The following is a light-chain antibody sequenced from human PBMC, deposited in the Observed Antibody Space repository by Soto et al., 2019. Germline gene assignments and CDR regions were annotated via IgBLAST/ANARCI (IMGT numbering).Light chain of an antibody. V-gene: IGKV1-5*03. J-gene: IGKJ1*01. CDR3: QQYNTKSRT. CDR2: KAS. CDR1: QTISNW. Sequence: DIQMTQFPSTVSASVGDRVTITCRASQTISNWLAWYQQKPGKAPNLLIYKASSLESGVPSRFSGSGSGTEFTLTISSLQPDDFATYYCQQYNTKSRTFGQGTKVEI.